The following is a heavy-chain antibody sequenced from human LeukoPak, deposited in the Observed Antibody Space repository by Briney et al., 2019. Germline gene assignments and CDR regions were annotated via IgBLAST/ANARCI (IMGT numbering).Heavy chain of an antibody. V-gene: IGHV3-23*01. CDR3: AKDWCSGSTSCYYNNY. J-gene: IGHJ4*02. CDR1: GFAFSIST. CDR2: ISASGDAT. Sequence: QSGGSLRLSCAASGFAFSISTMTWVRQAPGQGLEWVSIISASGDATYYADSVKGRFTLSRDNSKNTLYLQMNSLRAEDTAVYYCAKDWCSGSTSCYYNNYWGQGTLVTVSS. D-gene: IGHD2-2*01.